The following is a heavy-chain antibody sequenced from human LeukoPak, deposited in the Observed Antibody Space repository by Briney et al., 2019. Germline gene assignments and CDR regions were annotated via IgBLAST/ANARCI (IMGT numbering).Heavy chain of an antibody. V-gene: IGHV1-18*01. CDR1: GSTFTSYG. Sequence: ASVTVSCTASGSTFTSYGISWVRQPPGQGLEWMGLISAYNGNTNYAQKLQGRVTMTTDTSTSTAYMELRSLRSDDTAVYYCARLYNWNYHAFDIWGQGTMVTVSS. D-gene: IGHD1-7*01. CDR2: ISAYNGNT. J-gene: IGHJ3*02. CDR3: ARLYNWNYHAFDI.